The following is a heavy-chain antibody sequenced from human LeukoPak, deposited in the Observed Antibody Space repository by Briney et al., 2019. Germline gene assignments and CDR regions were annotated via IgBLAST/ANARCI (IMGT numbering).Heavy chain of an antibody. CDR1: GFTFSSYA. J-gene: IGHJ4*02. D-gene: IGHD3-9*01. CDR2: ISYDGSNE. Sequence: GRSLRLPCAASGFTFSSYAMHWVRQAPGKGLEWVTVISYDGSNEYYADSVKGRFTISRDNSKNTLYLQMNNLRAEDTAVYYCARGLVRSGYYFDYWGQGTLVTVSS. V-gene: IGHV3-30-3*01. CDR3: ARGLVRSGYYFDY.